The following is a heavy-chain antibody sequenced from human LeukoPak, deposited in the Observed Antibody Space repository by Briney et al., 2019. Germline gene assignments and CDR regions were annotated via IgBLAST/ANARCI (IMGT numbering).Heavy chain of an antibody. Sequence: GGSLRLSCAASGFAFSSYTMHWVRQAPGKGLEWVSAISGSGGSTYYADSVKGRFTISRDNSKNTLYLQMNSLRAEDTAVYYCAKDHLWFGELSNHWGQGTLVTVSS. CDR2: ISGSGGST. V-gene: IGHV3-23*01. D-gene: IGHD3-10*01. CDR1: GFAFSSYT. J-gene: IGHJ5*02. CDR3: AKDHLWFGELSNH.